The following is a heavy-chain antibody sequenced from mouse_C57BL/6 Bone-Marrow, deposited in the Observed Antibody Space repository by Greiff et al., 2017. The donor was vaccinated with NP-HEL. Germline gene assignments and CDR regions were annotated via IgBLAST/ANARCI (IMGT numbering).Heavy chain of an antibody. CDR2: IRLKSDNYAT. Sequence: EVKVEESGGGLVQPGGSMKLSCVASGFTFSNYWMNWVRQSPEKGLEWVAQIRLKSDNYATHYAESVKGRFTISRDDSKSSVYLQMNNLRAEDTGIYYCTGRDGPFDYWGQGTTLTVSS. V-gene: IGHV6-3*01. CDR3: TGRDGPFDY. D-gene: IGHD2-3*01. J-gene: IGHJ2*01. CDR1: GFTFSNYW.